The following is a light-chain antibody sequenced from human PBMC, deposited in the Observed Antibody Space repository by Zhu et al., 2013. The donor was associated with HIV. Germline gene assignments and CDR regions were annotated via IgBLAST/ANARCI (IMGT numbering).Light chain of an antibody. CDR3: QHYGSSPFT. Sequence: EIILTQSPATLSLSPGDRASLSCRASQSVSSNYLAWYQHKPGQAPRLLIYGASARATGIPDRFSGSGSGTDFTLTISRLEPEDFAMYYCQHYGSSPFTFGPGTKVDIK. V-gene: IGKV3-20*01. CDR2: GAS. J-gene: IGKJ3*01. CDR1: QSVSSNY.